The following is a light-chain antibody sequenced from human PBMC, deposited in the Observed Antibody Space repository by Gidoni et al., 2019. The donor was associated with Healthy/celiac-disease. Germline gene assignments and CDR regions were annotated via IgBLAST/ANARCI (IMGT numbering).Light chain of an antibody. CDR2: DVS. CDR3: SSYTSSSTWV. V-gene: IGLV2-14*03. J-gene: IGLJ3*02. CDR1: SSDVGGYNY. Sequence: QSALTQPASVSGSPGQSITISCTGTSSDVGGYNYVSWYQQHPGKAPKLMIYDVSNRPSGVSNRFSGSKSGNTASLTISGLQAEDEADYYCSSYTSSSTWVFGGGIKLTV.